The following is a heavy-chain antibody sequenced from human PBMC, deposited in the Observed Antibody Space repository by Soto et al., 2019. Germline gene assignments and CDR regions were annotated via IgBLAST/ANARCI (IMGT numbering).Heavy chain of an antibody. CDR2: IYSGGST. CDR1: GFTVSSNY. CDR3: ARDLWYQLSDAFDI. V-gene: IGHV3-66*01. Sequence: GGSLRLSCAASGFTVSSNYMSWVRQAPGKGLEWVSVIYSGGSTYYADSVKGRFTISRDNSKNTLYLQMNSLRAEDTAVYYCARDLWYQLSDAFDIWGQGTMVTVSS. D-gene: IGHD2-2*01. J-gene: IGHJ3*02.